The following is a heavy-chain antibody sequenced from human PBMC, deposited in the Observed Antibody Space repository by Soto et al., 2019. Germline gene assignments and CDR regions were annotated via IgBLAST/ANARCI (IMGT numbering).Heavy chain of an antibody. D-gene: IGHD5-12*01. V-gene: IGHV4-30-2*01. J-gene: IGHJ4*02. CDR2: IYHSGST. Sequence: QLQLQESGSGLVKPSQTLSLTCAVSGGSISSGGYSWSWIRQPPGKGLEWIGYIYHSGSTYYNPSHKSRVHISVDRSKNQFSLKLSSVTAADTAVYSCAAGGGLPRYYWGQGTLVTVSS. CDR1: GGSISSGGYS. CDR3: AAGGGLPRYY.